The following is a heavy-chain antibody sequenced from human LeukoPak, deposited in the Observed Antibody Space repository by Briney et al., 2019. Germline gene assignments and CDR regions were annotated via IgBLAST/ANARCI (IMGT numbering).Heavy chain of an antibody. Sequence: SETLSLTCTVSSGSISSSYWSWIRQPPGKGLEWIGYIYYSGSTNYNPSLKSRVILSVDTSKNQFSLKLSSVTAADTAVYYCARTYYDFWSGSRYWYFQLWGRGTLVTVSS. D-gene: IGHD3-3*01. V-gene: IGHV4-59*08. CDR1: SGSISSSY. CDR3: ARTYYDFWSGSRYWYFQL. CDR2: IYYSGST. J-gene: IGHJ2*01.